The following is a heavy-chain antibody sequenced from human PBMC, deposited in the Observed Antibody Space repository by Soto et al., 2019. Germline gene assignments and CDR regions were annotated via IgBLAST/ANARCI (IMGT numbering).Heavy chain of an antibody. CDR1: GFTFSSYW. D-gene: IGHD1-20*01. CDR2: IKQDGSEK. J-gene: IGHJ5*02. CDR3: ARSAPRITGIPNLFDL. Sequence: GGSLRLSCAASGFTFSSYWMSWVRQAPGKGLEWVANIKQDGSEKYYVDSVKGRFTISRDNAKNSLYLQMNSPRAEDTAVYYCARSAPRITGIPNLFDLRGQRSSVTGSS. V-gene: IGHV3-7*01.